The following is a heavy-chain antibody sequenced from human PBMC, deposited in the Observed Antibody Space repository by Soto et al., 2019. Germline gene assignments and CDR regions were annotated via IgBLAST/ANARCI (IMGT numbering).Heavy chain of an antibody. CDR3: AKEHYNTYYYSGMDV. Sequence: EVQLLESGGGLVQPGGSLRLSCAASGFTFSRYAMSWVRQAPGKGLEWVSVISGSGDSTYYADSVMGRFTISRDNSKNTLDLQMNSLRAEHAVVYYCAKEHYNTYYYSGMDVWGQGTAVTVAS. J-gene: IGHJ6*02. V-gene: IGHV3-23*01. CDR2: ISGSGDST. CDR1: GFTFSRYA. D-gene: IGHD4-4*01.